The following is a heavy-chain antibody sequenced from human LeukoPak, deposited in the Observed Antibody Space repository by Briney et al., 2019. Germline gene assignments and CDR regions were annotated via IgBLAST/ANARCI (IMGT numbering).Heavy chain of an antibody. CDR3: AKDGTIVATAYFDY. CDR1: GFTFSSYA. CDR2: ISGSGGST. Sequence: GGSLRLSCAASGFTFSSYAMSWVRQAPGKGLKWVSAISGSGGSTYYADSVKGRFTISRDNSKNTLYLQMNSLRAEDTAIYYCAKDGTIVATAYFDYWGQGTLATVSS. V-gene: IGHV3-23*01. D-gene: IGHD5-12*01. J-gene: IGHJ4*02.